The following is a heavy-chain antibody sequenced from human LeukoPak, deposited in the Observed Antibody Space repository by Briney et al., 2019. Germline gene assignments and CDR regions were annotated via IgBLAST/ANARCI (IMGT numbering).Heavy chain of an antibody. CDR2: INSGGSST. D-gene: IGHD6-19*01. J-gene: IGHJ4*02. V-gene: IGHV3-74*01. Sequence: GGSLRLSCAASGFTFSSYWMHWVRQAPGKGLVWVSRINSGGSSTGYADSVKGRFTISRDNAKNTLYLQMNSLRAEDTAVYYCARVIAVAGNYYFDYWGQGTLVTVSS. CDR1: GFTFSSYW. CDR3: ARVIAVAGNYYFDY.